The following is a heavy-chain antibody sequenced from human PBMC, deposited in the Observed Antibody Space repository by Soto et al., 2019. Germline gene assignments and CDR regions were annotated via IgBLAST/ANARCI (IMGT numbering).Heavy chain of an antibody. D-gene: IGHD1-26*01. CDR3: ASGRSYLTGSWYYGMDV. V-gene: IGHV4-38-2*01. Sequence: SETLSLTCAVSGYSISSGYYWGWIRQPPGKGLEWIGSIYHSGSTYYNPSLKSRVTISVDTSKNQFSLKLSSVTAADTAVYYCASGRSYLTGSWYYGMDVWGQGTTVTVPS. J-gene: IGHJ6*02. CDR1: GYSISSGYY. CDR2: IYHSGST.